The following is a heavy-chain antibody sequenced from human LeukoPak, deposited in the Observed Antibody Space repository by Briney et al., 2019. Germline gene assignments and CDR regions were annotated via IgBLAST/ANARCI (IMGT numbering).Heavy chain of an antibody. D-gene: IGHD4-17*01. CDR1: GGSISSYY. J-gene: IGHJ4*02. V-gene: IGHV4-4*07. CDR3: AREVRAPYGDYADY. CDR2: IYTSGST. Sequence: SETLSLTCTVSGGSISSYYWSWIRQPAGKGLEWIGRIYTSGSTSYNPSLKSRVTISVDKSKNQFSLKLSSVTAADTAVYYCAREVRAPYGDYADYWGQGTLVTVSS.